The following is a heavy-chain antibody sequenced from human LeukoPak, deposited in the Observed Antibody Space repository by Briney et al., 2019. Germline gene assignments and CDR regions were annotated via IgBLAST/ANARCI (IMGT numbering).Heavy chain of an antibody. CDR3: PRGALRQGVQCYYYYMDV. V-gene: IGHV1-69*05. D-gene: IGHD6-19*01. J-gene: IGHJ6*03. Sequence: SVTVSFKASGGTFSSYAISWVRQGPGQGLEWKGGTIPIFGTANYAQKFQGRVTITTDESTSTAYMELSSLRSEDTAVYYCPRGALRQGVQCYYYYMDVWGKGATGTVSS. CDR2: TIPIFGTA. CDR1: GGTFSSYA.